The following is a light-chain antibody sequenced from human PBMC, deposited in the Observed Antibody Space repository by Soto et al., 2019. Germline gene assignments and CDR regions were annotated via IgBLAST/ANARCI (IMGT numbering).Light chain of an antibody. Sequence: DIVMTQSPLSLPVTPGEPASISCRSSQSLLHSNGYNYLDWYLQKPGQSPQLLIYLGSSRASGVRDRFSGSGSGTDFTLKISRVEADDVGIYYCMQALQTPWYTFGQGTKLEIK. CDR1: QSLLHSNGYNY. J-gene: IGKJ2*01. CDR2: LGS. V-gene: IGKV2-28*01. CDR3: MQALQTPWYT.